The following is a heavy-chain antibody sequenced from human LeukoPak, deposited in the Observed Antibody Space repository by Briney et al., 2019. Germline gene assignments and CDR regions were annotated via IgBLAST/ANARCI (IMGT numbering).Heavy chain of an antibody. CDR2: ISAYNGNT. J-gene: IGHJ4*02. CDR3: ARLAYSSSWRPLFDY. CDR1: GYTFTSYG. V-gene: IGHV1-18*01. D-gene: IGHD6-13*01. Sequence: GASVKVSCKASGYTFTSYGISWVRQAPGQGLEWMGWISAYNGNTNYAQKLQGRVTMTTDTSTSTAYMELRSLRSDDTAVYYCARLAYSSSWRPLFDYWGQGTLVTVSS.